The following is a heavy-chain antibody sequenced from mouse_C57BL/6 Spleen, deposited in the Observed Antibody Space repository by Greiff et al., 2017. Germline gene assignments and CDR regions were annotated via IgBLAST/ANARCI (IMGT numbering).Heavy chain of an antibody. V-gene: IGHV1-22*01. CDR1: GYTFTDYN. D-gene: IGHD1-1*01. J-gene: IGHJ4*01. CDR2: INPNNGGT. Sequence: EVKLVESGPELVKPGASVKMSCKASGYTFTDYNMHWVKQSHGKSLEWIGYINPNNGGTSYNQKFKGKATLTVNKSSSTAYMELRSLTSEDSAVYYCASWDYYGSRDAMDYWGQGTSVTVSS. CDR3: ASWDYYGSRDAMDY.